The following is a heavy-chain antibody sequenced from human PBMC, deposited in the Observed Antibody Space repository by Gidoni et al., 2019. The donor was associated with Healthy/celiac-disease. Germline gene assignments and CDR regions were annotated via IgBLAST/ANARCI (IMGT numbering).Heavy chain of an antibody. V-gene: IGHV3-15*01. CDR3: TTEIYGPRFDY. D-gene: IGHD3-10*01. CDR2: MKSKTDGGTT. CDR1: GFTFSNAW. J-gene: IGHJ4*02. Sequence: EVQLVESGGGLVKPGGSLRLSCAAYGFTFSNAWMSWVRQAPGKGMEWVGRMKSKTDGGTTDYAAPVKGRFTISRDDSKNTLYLQMNSLKTEDTAVYYCTTEIYGPRFDYWGQGTLVTVSS.